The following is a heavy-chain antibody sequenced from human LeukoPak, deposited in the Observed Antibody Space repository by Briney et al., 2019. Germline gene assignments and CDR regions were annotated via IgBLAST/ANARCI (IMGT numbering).Heavy chain of an antibody. CDR1: GFTFSSYG. V-gene: IGHV3-33*01. Sequence: GGSLRLSCAASGFTFSSYGMHWVRQAPGKGLEWVAVIWYDGSNKYYADSVKGRFTISRDNSKNTLYLQMNSLRAEDTAVYYCARDLVYYDSSGYGYWGQGTLVTVSS. CDR3: ARDLVYYDSSGYGY. J-gene: IGHJ4*02. D-gene: IGHD3-22*01. CDR2: IWYDGSNK.